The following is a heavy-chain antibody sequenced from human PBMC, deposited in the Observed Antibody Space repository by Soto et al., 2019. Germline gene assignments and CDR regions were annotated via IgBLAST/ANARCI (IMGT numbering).Heavy chain of an antibody. CDR1: GGTFSSYA. V-gene: IGHV1-69*01. D-gene: IGHD2-2*01. CDR3: ARSQGSSTSLEIYYYYYYGMDV. CDR2: IIPTSGTA. Sequence: QVQLVQSGAEVKKPGSSVKFSCKASGGTFSSYAISWVRQAPGQGLEWMGGIIPTSGTANYAQKFQGRVTITADESTSTAYMELSSLRSEDTAVYYCARSQGSSTSLEIYYYYYYGMDVWGQGTTVTVSS. J-gene: IGHJ6*02.